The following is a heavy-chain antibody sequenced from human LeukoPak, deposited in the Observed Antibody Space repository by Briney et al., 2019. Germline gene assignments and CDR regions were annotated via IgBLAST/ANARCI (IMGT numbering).Heavy chain of an antibody. D-gene: IGHD3-10*01. CDR2: IYYSGST. V-gene: IGHV4-59*12. Sequence: PSETLSLTCTVSGGSISSYYWSWIRQPPGKGLEWIGYIYYSGSTNYNPSLKSRVTISVDTSKNQFSLKLSSVTAADTAVYYCARLRYSGSFDYWGQGTLVTVSS. J-gene: IGHJ4*02. CDR1: GGSISSYY. CDR3: ARLRYSGSFDY.